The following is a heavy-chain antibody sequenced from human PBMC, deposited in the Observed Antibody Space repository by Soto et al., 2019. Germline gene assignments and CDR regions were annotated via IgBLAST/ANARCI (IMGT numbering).Heavy chain of an antibody. D-gene: IGHD3-22*01. CDR1: GASISGSSYY. V-gene: IGHV4-39*01. J-gene: IGHJ4*02. Sequence: SETLSLTCTVSGASISGSSYYWGWIRQAPGKGLEWIGNVYDSGTTYYNPSLKSRVTIYYADSVKGRFTVSRDNTQNSLFLLMNNLRADDTAIYYCARDKDWAFDYWGQGTLVTVSS. CDR2: VYDSGTT. CDR3: NLRADDTAIYYCARDKDWAFDY.